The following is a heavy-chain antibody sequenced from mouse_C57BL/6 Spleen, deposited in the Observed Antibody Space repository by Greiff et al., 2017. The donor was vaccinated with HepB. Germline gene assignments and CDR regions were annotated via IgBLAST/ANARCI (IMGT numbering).Heavy chain of an antibody. CDR3: ARVGKLAFDY. D-gene: IGHD4-1*01. Sequence: EVKLVESGPGLVKPSQSLSLTCSVTGYSITSGYYWNWIRQFPGNKLEWMGYISYDGSNNYNPSLKNRISITRDTSKNQFFLKLNSVTTENTATYYCARVGKLAFDYWGQGTTLTVSS. V-gene: IGHV3-6*01. CDR2: ISYDGSN. J-gene: IGHJ2*01. CDR1: GYSITSGYY.